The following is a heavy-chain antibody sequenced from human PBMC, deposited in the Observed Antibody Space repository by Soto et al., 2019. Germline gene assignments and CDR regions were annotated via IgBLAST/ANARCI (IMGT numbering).Heavy chain of an antibody. CDR2: INSRSDYI. Sequence: GGSWRLSCAASGFTFTSHSMAWVRQAPGKGLEWFSSINSRSDYIFYAYSVKGRFAISRDRAEDTLYLQMNSLRTEDTAVYYCAKDWVGRSNRYYLEYWGQGPLVTASS. D-gene: IGHD1-26*01. J-gene: IGHJ4*02. CDR1: GFTFTSHS. V-gene: IGHV3-21*06. CDR3: AKDWVGRSNRYYLEY.